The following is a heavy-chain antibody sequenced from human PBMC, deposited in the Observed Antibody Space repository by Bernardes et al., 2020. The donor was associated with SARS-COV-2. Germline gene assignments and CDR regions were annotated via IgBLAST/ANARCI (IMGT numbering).Heavy chain of an antibody. J-gene: IGHJ5*02. CDR1: GGSISSSNW. Sequence: SETLSLTCAVSGGSISSSNWWSWVRQPPGKGLEWIGEIYHSGSTNYNPSLKSRVTISVDKSKNQFSLKLSSVTAADTAVYYCARAPLITIFGVVIPTGWFDPWGQGTLVTVSS. V-gene: IGHV4-4*02. D-gene: IGHD3-3*01. CDR3: ARAPLITIFGVVIPTGWFDP. CDR2: IYHSGST.